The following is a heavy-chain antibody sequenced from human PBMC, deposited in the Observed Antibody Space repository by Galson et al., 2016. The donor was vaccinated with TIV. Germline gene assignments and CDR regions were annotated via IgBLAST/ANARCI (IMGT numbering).Heavy chain of an antibody. CDR1: GDSVSSNSAA. D-gene: IGHD3-10*01. V-gene: IGHV6-1*01. CDR2: TYCRSRCYY. Sequence: CAISGDSVSSNSAAWNWIRQSPSRGLEWLGRTYCRSRCYYDYAVSVKSRITIESDTSKNKFSPQLNSVTSEDTAVYYCARAAGRNGATCHATCESFDFWGQGTKVTVSS. CDR3: ARAAGRNGATCHATCESFDF. J-gene: IGHJ3*01.